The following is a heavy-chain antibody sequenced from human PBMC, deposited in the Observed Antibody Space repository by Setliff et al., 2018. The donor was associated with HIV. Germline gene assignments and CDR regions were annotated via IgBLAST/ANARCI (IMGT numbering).Heavy chain of an antibody. J-gene: IGHJ6*03. D-gene: IGHD2-15*01. Sequence: SETLSLTCAVSGVSINSGTYYTYYWTWIRQPAGKGLEWIGHIHTSGRTTYNPSLKSRVTMSVDTSKNQFSLKLSSVTAADTAVYYCARVRNCSGNSCYSPFESHFYYMDVWGRGTTVTVSS. CDR2: IHTSGRT. V-gene: IGHV4-4*07. CDR1: GVSINSGTYYTYY. CDR3: ARVRNCSGNSCYSPFESHFYYMDV.